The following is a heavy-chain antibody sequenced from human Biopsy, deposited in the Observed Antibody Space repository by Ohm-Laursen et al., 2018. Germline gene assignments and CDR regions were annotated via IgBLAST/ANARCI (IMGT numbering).Heavy chain of an antibody. CDR2: ISSTSKTI. J-gene: IGHJ4*02. V-gene: IGHV3-11*01. CDR1: GFTFSDHS. CDR3: AKGGYCTTTSCYMDVDY. D-gene: IGHD2-2*02. Sequence: SLRLSCTASGFTFSDHSLSWIRQAPGKGLEWIADISSTSKTISYADSVKGRFTISRGASKDTLYLLMNSLRAEDTAMYYCAKGGYCTTTSCYMDVDYWGQGTLVTVSS.